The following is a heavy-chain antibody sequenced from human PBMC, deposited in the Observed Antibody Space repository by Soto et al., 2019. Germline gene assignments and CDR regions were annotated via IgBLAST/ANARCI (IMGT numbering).Heavy chain of an antibody. CDR1: GHTFTSYD. J-gene: IGHJ6*02. CDR2: MNPNSGNT. Sequence: ASVKVSCKSSGHTFTSYDINCVRQATGQGLEWMGWMNPNSGNTGYAQKFQGRVTMTRNTSISTAYMELSSLRSEDTAVYYCAKCNGDIYYYYAMDVWGQGTTVTVSS. CDR3: AKCNGDIYYYYAMDV. V-gene: IGHV1-8*01. D-gene: IGHD2-8*01.